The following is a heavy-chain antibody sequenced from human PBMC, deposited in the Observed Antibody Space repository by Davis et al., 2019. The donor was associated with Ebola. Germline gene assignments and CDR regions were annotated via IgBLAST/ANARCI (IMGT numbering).Heavy chain of an antibody. CDR3: TLASGYVDY. CDR2: IRSKANSYAT. V-gene: IGHV3-73*01. Sequence: GESLKISCAASGFTFSGSAMHWVRQASGKGLEWVGRIRSKANSYATAYAASVKGRFTISRDDSKNTAYLQMNGLKTEDTAVYYCTLASGYVDYWGQGTLVTVSS. CDR1: GFTFSGSA. D-gene: IGHD1-26*01. J-gene: IGHJ4*02.